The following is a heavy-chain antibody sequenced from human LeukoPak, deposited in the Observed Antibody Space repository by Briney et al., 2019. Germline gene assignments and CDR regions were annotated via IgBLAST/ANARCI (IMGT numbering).Heavy chain of an antibody. CDR3: ARAETLAAIYFDF. V-gene: IGHV4-59*01. J-gene: IGHJ4*02. D-gene: IGHD6-25*01. CDR2: IFYSGVT. CDR1: GGSISPYY. Sequence: SETLSLTCSASGGSISPYYWSWIRQPPGKGLEWIGYIFYSGVTTYNPSLKSRVSISLDSPKNQFFPRLTSVTAADTAMYYCARAETLAAIYFDFWGQGRLVTVSS.